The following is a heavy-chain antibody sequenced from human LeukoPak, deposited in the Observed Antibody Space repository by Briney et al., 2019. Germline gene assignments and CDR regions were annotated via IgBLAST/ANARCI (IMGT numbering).Heavy chain of an antibody. CDR3: ARDLHDRGGSWYGGDY. Sequence: GASVKVSCKASGYTFTSYGISWVRQAPGQGLEWMGWISAYNGNTNYAQKLQGRVTMTTDTSTSTAYMELRSLRSDDTAVYYCARDLHDRGGSWYGGDYWGQGTLVTVSS. V-gene: IGHV1-18*01. D-gene: IGHD6-13*01. J-gene: IGHJ4*02. CDR1: GYTFTSYG. CDR2: ISAYNGNT.